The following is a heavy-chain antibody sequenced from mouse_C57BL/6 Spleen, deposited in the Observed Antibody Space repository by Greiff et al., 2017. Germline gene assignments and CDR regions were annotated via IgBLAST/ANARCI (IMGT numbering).Heavy chain of an antibody. J-gene: IGHJ2*01. D-gene: IGHD1-1*01. CDR2: ISYDGSN. Sequence: EVKLEESGPGLVKPSQSLSLTCSVTGYSITSGYYWNWIRQFPGNKLEWMGYISYDGSNNYNPSLKNRISITRDTSKNQFFLKLNSVTTEDTATYYCARDYYGPIDYWGQGTTLTVSS. CDR1: GYSITSGYY. V-gene: IGHV3-6*01. CDR3: ARDYYGPIDY.